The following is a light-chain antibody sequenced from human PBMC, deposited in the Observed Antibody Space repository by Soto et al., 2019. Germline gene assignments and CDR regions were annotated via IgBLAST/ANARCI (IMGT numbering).Light chain of an antibody. J-gene: IGKJ5*01. V-gene: IGKV3-15*01. Sequence: ETVMTQSPATLSVSPGERATLSLGGIHSVGSTLAWYQQKPGQAPRLLMYDTSTRATGIPARFSGSGSGTEFTLIISSLQSEDFAVYYCQQRSNWPPHGTFGQGTRLEIK. CDR3: QQRSNWPPHGT. CDR2: DTS. CDR1: HSVGST.